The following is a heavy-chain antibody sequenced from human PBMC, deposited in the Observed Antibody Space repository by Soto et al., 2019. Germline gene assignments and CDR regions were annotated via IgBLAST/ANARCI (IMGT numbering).Heavy chain of an antibody. V-gene: IGHV3-15*01. CDR3: TTSVTGTPRPIDY. Sequence: EVHLVESGGGPVKPGESLRISCAASGFTFSGAWMSWVRQAPGKGLEWVGRIKSKFDGGRIDYAASVKGRFSISRDDSTNTLFLQMNSLKTEDTAVYFCTTSVTGTPRPIDYWGQGTLVTVSS. D-gene: IGHD1-7*01. CDR1: GFTFSGAW. CDR2: IKSKFDGGRI. J-gene: IGHJ4*02.